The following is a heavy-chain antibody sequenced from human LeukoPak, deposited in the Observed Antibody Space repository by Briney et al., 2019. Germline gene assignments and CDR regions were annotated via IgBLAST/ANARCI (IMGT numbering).Heavy chain of an antibody. CDR1: GYTFTRYL. Sequence: ASVKVSCKASGYTFTRYLMHWVRQAPGQGLEWMGWIDPNSGGTNYAQKFQGRVTMTRDTSINTAFMELSRLRSDDSAVYYCASAAVYGDPTNPYFDYWGQGTLVTVSS. CDR2: IDPNSGGT. V-gene: IGHV1-2*02. CDR3: ASAAVYGDPTNPYFDY. J-gene: IGHJ4*02. D-gene: IGHD4-17*01.